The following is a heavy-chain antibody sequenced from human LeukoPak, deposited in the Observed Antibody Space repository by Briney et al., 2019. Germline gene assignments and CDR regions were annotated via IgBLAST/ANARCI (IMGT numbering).Heavy chain of an antibody. D-gene: IGHD3-9*01. CDR2: IYYSGST. J-gene: IGHJ4*02. V-gene: IGHV4-59*01. Sequence: PSETLSLTCTVSGGSISGYYWSWIRQPPGKGLEWIGYIYYSGSTNYNPSLKSRVTISVDTSKNQFSLKLSSVTAADTAVYYCARVAYDILTGYHFDYWGQGTLVTVSS. CDR3: ARVAYDILTGYHFDY. CDR1: GGSISGYY.